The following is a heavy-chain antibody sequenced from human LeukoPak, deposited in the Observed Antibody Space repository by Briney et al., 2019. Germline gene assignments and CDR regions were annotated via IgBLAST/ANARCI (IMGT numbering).Heavy chain of an antibody. Sequence: ASVKVSCKASGYTFTGYYMHWVRQAPGQGLEWMGWINPNSGGTNYAQKFQGRVTMTRDTSISTAHMELSRLRSDDTAVYYCARNFYDYVWGSYPRGFDPWGQGTLVTVSS. V-gene: IGHV1-2*02. CDR2: INPNSGGT. CDR3: ARNFYDYVWGSYPRGFDP. CDR1: GYTFTGYY. D-gene: IGHD3-16*02. J-gene: IGHJ5*02.